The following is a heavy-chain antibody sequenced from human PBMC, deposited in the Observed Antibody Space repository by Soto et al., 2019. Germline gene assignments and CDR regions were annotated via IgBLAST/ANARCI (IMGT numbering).Heavy chain of an antibody. Sequence: EVQLLESGGGLVQPGGSLRLSCTASGFTFSSHAMTWVRQAPGKGLEWVSGLSDSGGSTYYADSVKGRFTISRHNSMNTLYLQMNTLRAEDTAVYYCAKVSSSWYAGFFDLWGQGTLVTVSS. CDR2: LSDSGGST. J-gene: IGHJ4*02. D-gene: IGHD6-13*01. CDR3: AKVSSSWYAGFFDL. V-gene: IGHV3-23*01. CDR1: GFTFSSHA.